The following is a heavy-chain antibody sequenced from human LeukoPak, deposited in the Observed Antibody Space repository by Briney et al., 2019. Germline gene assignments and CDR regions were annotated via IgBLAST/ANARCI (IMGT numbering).Heavy chain of an antibody. J-gene: IGHJ4*02. CDR2: ISSSSSYI. CDR3: ASSLTTVTMGEEDY. V-gene: IGHV3-21*01. Sequence: GGSLRLSCAASGFTFSSYWMSWVRQAPGKGLEWVSSISSSSSYIYYADSVKGRFTISRDNAKNSLYLQMNSLRAEDTAVYYCASSLTTVTMGEEDYWGQGTLVTVSS. CDR1: GFTFSSYW. D-gene: IGHD4-17*01.